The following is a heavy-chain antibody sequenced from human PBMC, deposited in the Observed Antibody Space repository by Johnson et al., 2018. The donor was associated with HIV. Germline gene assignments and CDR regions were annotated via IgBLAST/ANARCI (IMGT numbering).Heavy chain of an antibody. Sequence: VQLVESGGGLVQPGGSLRLSCAASGFTFSSYWMSWVRQAPGKGLEWVANIKQDGSEKYSVDSVKGRFTISRDNAKNSLYLHMNSLMAEDTAVYYCARAGDQWLAPLDAFDIWGQGTMVTVSS. CDR3: ARAGDQWLAPLDAFDI. D-gene: IGHD6-19*01. CDR1: GFTFSSYW. CDR2: IKQDGSEK. V-gene: IGHV3-7*01. J-gene: IGHJ3*02.